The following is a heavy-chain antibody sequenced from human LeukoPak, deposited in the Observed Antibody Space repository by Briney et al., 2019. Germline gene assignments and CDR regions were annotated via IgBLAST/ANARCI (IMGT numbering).Heavy chain of an antibody. J-gene: IGHJ4*02. V-gene: IGHV4-34*01. CDR3: ARNAAAVLRFLDPHFDY. D-gene: IGHD3-3*01. Sequence: SETLSLTCAVYGGSFSGYYWSWIRQPPGKRLEWIGEINHSGSTNYNPSLKSRVTISVDTSKNQFSLKLSSVTAADTAVYYCARNAAAVLRFLDPHFDYWGQGTLVTVSS. CDR1: GGSFSGYY. CDR2: INHSGST.